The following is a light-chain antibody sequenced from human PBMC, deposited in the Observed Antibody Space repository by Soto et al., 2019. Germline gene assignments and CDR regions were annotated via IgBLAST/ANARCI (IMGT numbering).Light chain of an antibody. Sequence: QSVLTQPASVSGSPGQSITISCTGTSSDVGGYNYVSWCQQHPGEAPKLLIYDVSNRPSGVSNRFSGSKSGNTASLTISGLQAEDEADYYCSSYRSSSTVYVFGTGTKVTVL. CDR3: SSYRSSSTVYV. J-gene: IGLJ1*01. CDR2: DVS. CDR1: SSDVGGYNY. V-gene: IGLV2-14*01.